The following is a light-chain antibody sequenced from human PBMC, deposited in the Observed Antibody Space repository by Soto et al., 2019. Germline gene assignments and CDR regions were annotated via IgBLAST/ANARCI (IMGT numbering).Light chain of an antibody. CDR1: ERIYSAY. CDR3: QKYGNSPIN. J-gene: IGKJ5*01. Sequence: EVVLTQSPGTLSLSRGERATLSCRASERIYSAYLGWYQQKPGQAPRLLIYGTSSRATGVPDRFSGSGSGTDFTLTISRLEPEDFAVYYCQKYGNSPINCGQGTRREIK. CDR2: GTS. V-gene: IGKV3-20*01.